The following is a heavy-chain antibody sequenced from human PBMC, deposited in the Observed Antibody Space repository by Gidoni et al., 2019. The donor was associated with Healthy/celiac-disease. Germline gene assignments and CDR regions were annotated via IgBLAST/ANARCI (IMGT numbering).Heavy chain of an antibody. CDR1: GGSFSGYY. V-gene: IGHV4-34*01. Sequence: QVQLQQWGAGLLMPSETLSLTCAVYGGSFSGYYWSWIRQPPGKGLEWMGEINQSGRTNYTPSLKSRVNISVDTSKNQCYLKLRSVTAADTGGYYWARGPKGRTTVTTIDYWGQGTLVTVSS. J-gene: IGHJ4*02. D-gene: IGHD4-17*01. CDR2: INQSGRT. CDR3: ARGPKGRTTVTTIDY.